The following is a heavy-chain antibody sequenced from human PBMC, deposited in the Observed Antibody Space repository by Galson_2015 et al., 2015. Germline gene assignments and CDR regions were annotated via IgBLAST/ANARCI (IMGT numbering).Heavy chain of an antibody. D-gene: IGHD2-2*01. V-gene: IGHV1-3*01. J-gene: IGHJ5*02. Sequence: SVKVSCKASGYTFTSYAMHWVRQAPGQRLEWMGWINAGNGNTKYSQKFQGRVTITRDTSASTAYMELSSLRSEDTAVYYCATVVPAALRFYYYGMDPWGQGTLVTVSS. CDR1: GYTFTSYA. CDR3: ATVVPAALRFYYYGMDP. CDR2: INAGNGNT.